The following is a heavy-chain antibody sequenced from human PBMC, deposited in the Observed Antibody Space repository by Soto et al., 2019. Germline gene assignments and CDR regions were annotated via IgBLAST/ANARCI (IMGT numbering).Heavy chain of an antibody. V-gene: IGHV3-21*06. CDR3: ARESEDLTSNFDY. J-gene: IGHJ4*02. CDR2: ISSTTNYI. Sequence: GGSLRLSCAASGFTFTRYSMNWVRQAPGKGLEWVSSISSTTNYIHYGDSMKGRFTISRDNAKNSLYLEMNSLRAEDTAVYYCARESEDLTSNFDYWGQGTLVTVSS. CDR1: GFTFTRYS.